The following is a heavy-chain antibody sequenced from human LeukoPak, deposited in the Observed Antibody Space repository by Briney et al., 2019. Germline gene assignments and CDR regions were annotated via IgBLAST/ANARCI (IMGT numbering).Heavy chain of an antibody. CDR1: GYTFTSYY. V-gene: IGHV1-46*01. CDR3: ARVDPYCSSTSCYYDY. CDR2: INPSAGST. J-gene: IGHJ4*02. Sequence: ASVKVSCKASGYTFTSYYIHWVRRAPGQGLQWMGIINPSAGSTTYAQRFQGRVTMTRDTSTSTVYMELSSLRSEDTAVYYCARVDPYCSSTSCYYDYWGQGTLVTVSS. D-gene: IGHD2-2*01.